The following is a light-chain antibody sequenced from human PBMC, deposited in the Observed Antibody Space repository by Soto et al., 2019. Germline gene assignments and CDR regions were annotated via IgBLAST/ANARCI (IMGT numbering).Light chain of an antibody. Sequence: QTVVTQSPSASASLGASVKLTCTLSSGHSSYTIAWHQQQPEKGTRYLMKLNSDGSHNKGDGIPDRFSGSSSGAERYLTISSLQSEDEADYYCQTWGIGMQVFGGGTKLTVL. CDR3: QTWGIGMQV. CDR2: LNSDGSH. CDR1: SGHSSYT. V-gene: IGLV4-69*01. J-gene: IGLJ2*01.